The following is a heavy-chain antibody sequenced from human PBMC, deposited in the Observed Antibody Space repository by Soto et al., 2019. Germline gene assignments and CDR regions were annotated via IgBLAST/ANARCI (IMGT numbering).Heavy chain of an antibody. V-gene: IGHV4-61*01. CDR1: GGSVSSGSYY. Sequence: SETLSLTCTVSGGSVSSGSYYWSWIRQPPGKGLEWIGYIYYSGSTNYTPSLKSRVTISVDTSKNQFSLKLSSVTAADTAVYYCARDLIFANWFDPWGQGTLVTVSS. CDR3: ARDLIFANWFDP. J-gene: IGHJ5*02. D-gene: IGHD3-9*01. CDR2: IYYSGST.